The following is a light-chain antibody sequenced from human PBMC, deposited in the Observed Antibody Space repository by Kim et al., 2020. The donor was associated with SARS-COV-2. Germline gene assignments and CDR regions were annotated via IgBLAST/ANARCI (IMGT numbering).Light chain of an antibody. CDR2: GTS. CDR1: KHVSTH. V-gene: IGKV1-39*01. CDR3: HQGYGNPT. Sequence: YATVGDRVKNAGRASKHVSTHLNWYQKKPGKAPKLLIYGTSSLQSGVPSRFSGSGSGTDFTLTISSLHPADFATYYCHQGYGNPTFGQGTRLEIK. J-gene: IGKJ5*01.